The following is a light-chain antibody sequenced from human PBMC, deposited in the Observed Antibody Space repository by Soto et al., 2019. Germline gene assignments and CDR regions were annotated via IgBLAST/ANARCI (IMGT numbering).Light chain of an antibody. J-gene: IGKJ1*01. CDR1: QSISSY. V-gene: IGKV1-39*01. Sequence: DIQMTQSPSSLSASVGDRVTITCRASQSISSYLNWYQQKPGKAPKLLIYAASSLQSGVPSRFSGSGSGTDFTLTISSLQPEDFATYYGQQSYRTPQTFGQGTKVEIK. CDR2: AAS. CDR3: QQSYRTPQT.